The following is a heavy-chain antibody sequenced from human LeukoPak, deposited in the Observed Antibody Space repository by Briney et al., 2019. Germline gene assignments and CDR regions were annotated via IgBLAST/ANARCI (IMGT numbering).Heavy chain of an antibody. CDR3: ARNYGDAARFDY. D-gene: IGHD4-17*01. CDR2: ISSSSSYI. J-gene: IGHJ4*02. Sequence: GGSLRLSCAASGFTFNTYTMNWVRQAPGKGLEWVSSISSSSSYIYYVDSVKGRFTISRDNAKNSLYLQMNSLRAEDTAVYYCARNYGDAARFDYWGQGTLVTASS. V-gene: IGHV3-21*01. CDR1: GFTFNTYT.